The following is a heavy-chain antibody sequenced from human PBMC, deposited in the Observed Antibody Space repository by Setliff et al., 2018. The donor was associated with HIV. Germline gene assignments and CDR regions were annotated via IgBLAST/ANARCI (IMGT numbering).Heavy chain of an antibody. D-gene: IGHD2-15*01. CDR2: ISSYNDNK. Sequence: ASVKVSCKASGYSFTNYGISWVRQAPGQGLEWMGWISSYNDNKNYALNLQGRVTMTTDTSTSTAYMELRGLRSDYTAVYYCARDDVGYCSGGSCYHLFDTFDIWGQGTVVTVSS. CDR3: ARDDVGYCSGGSCYHLFDTFDI. J-gene: IGHJ3*02. V-gene: IGHV1-18*01. CDR1: GYSFTNYG.